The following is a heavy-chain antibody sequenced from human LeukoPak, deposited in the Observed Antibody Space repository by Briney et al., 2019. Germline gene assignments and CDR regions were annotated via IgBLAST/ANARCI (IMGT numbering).Heavy chain of an antibody. D-gene: IGHD1-26*01. CDR1: GFTFSSYV. V-gene: IGHV3-23*01. CDR2: ISGSGGST. CDR3: ARGSYYDVESDY. J-gene: IGHJ4*02. Sequence: PGGSLRLSCETAGFTFSSYVMHWVRRTPGKGLEWVSAISGSGGSTYYADSVKGRFTISRDNSKNTLYLQMNSLRAEDTAVYYCARGSYYDVESDYWGQGTLVTVSS.